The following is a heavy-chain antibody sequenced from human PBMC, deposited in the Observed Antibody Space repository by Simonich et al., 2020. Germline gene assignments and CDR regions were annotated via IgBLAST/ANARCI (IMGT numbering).Heavy chain of an antibody. V-gene: IGHV3-30*07. D-gene: IGHD7-27*01. CDR1: GFTFSSYA. CDR2: ISNDGSNK. CDR3: ARDRNWGWFDP. J-gene: IGHJ5*02. Sequence: QVQLVESGGGVVQPGRSLRLSCAASGFTFSSYAMHWVRQAPGKGLDGVAVISNDGSNKYYADSVKGRFTISRDNSKNTLYLQMNSLRAEDTAVYYCARDRNWGWFDPWGQGTLVTVSS.